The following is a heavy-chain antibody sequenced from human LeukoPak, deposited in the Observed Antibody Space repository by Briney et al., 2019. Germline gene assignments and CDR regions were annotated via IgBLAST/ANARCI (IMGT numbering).Heavy chain of an antibody. Sequence: PGGSLRLSCEASGFTFTSYAMHWVRQAPGKGLEWVSSITSSGDGTFYTDALRGRFTISRDNGKKAVFLQMKNLRRGDSALYYCAKGTDTSGRQNFWGQGTLVTVSS. CDR2: ITSSGDGT. J-gene: IGHJ1*01. D-gene: IGHD2-15*01. CDR1: GFTFTSYA. V-gene: IGHV3-23*01. CDR3: AKGTDTSGRQNF.